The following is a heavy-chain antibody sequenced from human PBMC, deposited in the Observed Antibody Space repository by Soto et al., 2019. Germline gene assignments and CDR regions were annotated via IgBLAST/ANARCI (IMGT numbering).Heavy chain of an antibody. V-gene: IGHV4-39*01. CDR3: ARHSYTSSWYNWFDP. J-gene: IGHJ5*02. Sequence: SETLPLTCTVSGGSISSSSQYWGWIRQPPGKGLEWIGSMYYTGSTYHNPSLKSRVTISVERSKNQFSLKLSSVTAADTAVYYCARHSYTSSWYNWFDPWGQGILVTVSS. CDR1: GGSISSSSQY. D-gene: IGHD6-13*01. CDR2: MYYTGST.